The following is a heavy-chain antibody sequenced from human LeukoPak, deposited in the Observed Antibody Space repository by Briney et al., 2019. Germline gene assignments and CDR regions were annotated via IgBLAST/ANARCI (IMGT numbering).Heavy chain of an antibody. D-gene: IGHD6-6*01. V-gene: IGHV1-2*06. CDR1: GYTFTGYY. Sequence: ASVKVSCKASGYTFTGYYMHWVRQAPGQGLEWMGRINPNSGGTNYAQKFQGRVTMTRDTSISTAYMELSRLRSDDTAEYYCARGRYSSSSHFDYWGQGTLVTVSS. CDR2: INPNSGGT. CDR3: ARGRYSSSSHFDY. J-gene: IGHJ4*02.